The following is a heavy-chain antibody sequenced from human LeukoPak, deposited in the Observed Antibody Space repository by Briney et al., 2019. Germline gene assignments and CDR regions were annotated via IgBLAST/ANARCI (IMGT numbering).Heavy chain of an antibody. Sequence: PGGSLRLSCVASGSTFSDHYMDWVRQAPGKGLEWVARIRNRARGYTTDYAASAKGRFTISRDDSEGSLYLQMNSLQTEDTAVYHCATETKDSSAYYYFDYWGQGALVTVSS. J-gene: IGHJ4*02. CDR2: IRNRARGYTT. CDR1: GSTFSDHY. CDR3: ATETKDSSAYYYFDY. V-gene: IGHV3-72*01. D-gene: IGHD3-22*01.